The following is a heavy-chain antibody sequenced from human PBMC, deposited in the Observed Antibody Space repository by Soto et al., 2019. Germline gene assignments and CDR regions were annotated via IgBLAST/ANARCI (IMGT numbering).Heavy chain of an antibody. CDR1: GFSFRTYT. D-gene: IGHD1-26*01. J-gene: IGHJ4*02. CDR3: AKARCTTTDCYVPDY. CDR2: ISGSGGSP. V-gene: IGHV3-23*01. Sequence: EVQLSESGGGLVQTGGSLRLSCAASGFSFRTYTMSWVRQAPGKGLEWLSGISGSGGSPSYADSVQGRFVISGDNARNTLHLHMNSLRAEDTAMYYCAKARCTTTDCYVPDYWGRGTLVTVSS.